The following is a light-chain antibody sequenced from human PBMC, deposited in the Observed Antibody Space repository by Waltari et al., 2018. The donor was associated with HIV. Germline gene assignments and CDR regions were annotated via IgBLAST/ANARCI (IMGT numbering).Light chain of an antibody. CDR3: TSYAGSNVL. Sequence: QSALTQPPSASGSPGQSVTISCTRTSSDVGDYNYVSWYQQYPGKVPKLIIYEVNKRPSGVPDRFSGSKSGHTASLTVSGLQAEDEADYYCTSYAGSNVLFGGGTKLTVL. CDR1: SSDVGDYNY. CDR2: EVN. V-gene: IGLV2-8*01. J-gene: IGLJ2*01.